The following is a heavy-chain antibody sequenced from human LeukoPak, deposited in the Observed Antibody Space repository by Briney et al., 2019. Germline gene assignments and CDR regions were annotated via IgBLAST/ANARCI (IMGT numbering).Heavy chain of an antibody. D-gene: IGHD3-10*01. Sequence: PGGSLRLSCEGSGFSVGSKYMNWVRQAPGKGLEWVSILYSGGGTYYADSVKGRFTVSRDSSKNTLYLHMNSLRVEDTAVYYCARVGDHYHWHLDVWGRGTLVTVSS. V-gene: IGHV3-53*01. CDR3: ARVGDHYHWHLDV. CDR1: GFSVGSKY. CDR2: LYSGGGT. J-gene: IGHJ2*01.